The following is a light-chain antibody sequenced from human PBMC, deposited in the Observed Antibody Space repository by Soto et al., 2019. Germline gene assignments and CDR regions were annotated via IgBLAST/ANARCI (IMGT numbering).Light chain of an antibody. CDR2: DDR. CDR3: QVWDTTSDHFF. J-gene: IGLJ1*01. Sequence: SYELSQPPSVSVAPGQTARITCGGNNIGSYNVHWYQQKPGLAPVLVVYDDRDRPSGIPERFSGSNSGNTAALTISRVEAGDEADYYCQVWDTTSDHFFFGTGTKLT. V-gene: IGLV3-21*02. CDR1: NIGSYN.